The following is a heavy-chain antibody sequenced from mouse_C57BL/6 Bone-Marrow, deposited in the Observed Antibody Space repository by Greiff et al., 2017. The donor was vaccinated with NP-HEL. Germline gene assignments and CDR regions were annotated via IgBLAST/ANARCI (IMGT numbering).Heavy chain of an antibody. D-gene: IGHD1-1*01. CDR2: ISSGSSTI. J-gene: IGHJ4*01. V-gene: IGHV5-17*01. CDR1: GFTFSDYG. Sequence: EVQLVESGGGLVKPGGSLKLSCAASGFTFSDYGMHWVRQAPEKGLEWVAYISSGSSTIYYADTVKGRFNISRDNAKNTLFLQMTSLRSEDTAMYYCARLVGYYYGSSYDYAMDYWGQGTSVTVSS. CDR3: ARLVGYYYGSSYDYAMDY.